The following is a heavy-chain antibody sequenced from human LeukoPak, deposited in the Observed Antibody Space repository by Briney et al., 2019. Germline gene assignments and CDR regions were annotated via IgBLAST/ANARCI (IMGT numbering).Heavy chain of an antibody. D-gene: IGHD3-10*01. CDR1: GYTFTGYY. CDR3: ARGITMPRPGPYYYYGMDV. CDR2: INPNSGGT. Sequence: GASVKVSCKASGYTFTGYYMHWVRQAPGQGLEWMGWINPNSGGTNYAQKFQGRVTITADKSTSTAYMELSSLRSEDTAVYYCARGITMPRPGPYYYYGMDVWGQGTTVTVSS. V-gene: IGHV1-2*02. J-gene: IGHJ6*02.